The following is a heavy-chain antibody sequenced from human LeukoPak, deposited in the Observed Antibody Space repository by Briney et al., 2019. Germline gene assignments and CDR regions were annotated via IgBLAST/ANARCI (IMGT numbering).Heavy chain of an antibody. CDR1: GDSISTSTYY. CDR3: ARSYYYDYRQIDY. D-gene: IGHD3-22*01. CDR2: IYYSGST. V-gene: IGHV4-39*01. Sequence: LETLSLTCTVSGDSISTSTYYWGWIRQPPGKGLEWLGSIYYSGSTYYNPSLKSRVTISVDTSKNQFSLNLYSVTAADTAVFYCARSYYYDYRQIDYWGQGTLVTVSS. J-gene: IGHJ4*02.